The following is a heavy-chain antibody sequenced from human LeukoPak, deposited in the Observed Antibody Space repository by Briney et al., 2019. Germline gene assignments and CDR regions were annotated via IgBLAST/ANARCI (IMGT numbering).Heavy chain of an antibody. CDR1: GFTFSSYG. J-gene: IGHJ4*02. CDR3: ASYPYCGGDCYSLDY. V-gene: IGHV3-33*01. Sequence: GGSLRLSCAASGFTFSSYGMHWVRQAPGKGLEWVAVIWYDGSNKYYADSVKGRFTISRDNSKNTLYLQMNSLRAEDTAVYYCASYPYCGGDCYSLDYWGQGTLVTVSS. CDR2: IWYDGSNK. D-gene: IGHD2-21*02.